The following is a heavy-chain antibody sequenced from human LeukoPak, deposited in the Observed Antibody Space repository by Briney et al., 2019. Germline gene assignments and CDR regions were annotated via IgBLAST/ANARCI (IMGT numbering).Heavy chain of an antibody. V-gene: IGHV3-11*05. J-gene: IGHJ6*02. D-gene: IGHD4-11*01. CDR1: GFTFSDYY. CDR2: ISGSSSHT. CDR3: ARDAPATNYYGMDF. Sequence: GGSLRLSCAASGFTFSDYYMGWIRQAPGKGLEWVSYISGSSSHTNYADSVKGRFTISRDNAKNSLYLQMNSLRAEDTAVYYCARDAPATNYYGMDFWGQGTTVTVSS.